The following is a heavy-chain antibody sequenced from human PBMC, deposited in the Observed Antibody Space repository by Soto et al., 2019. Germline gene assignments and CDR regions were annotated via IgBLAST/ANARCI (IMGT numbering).Heavy chain of an antibody. V-gene: IGHV4-38-2*01. CDR3: ARRGSRSSSALPSYDS. Sequence: XETLSLTCAVASYSISSGYYCDWIRQPPVKGLEWIGSIFHSGTPYYNPSLKSRLTISMDTSKTQFSLKLTSVTATDTAVYYCARRGSRSSSALPSYDSWGRGILVTVSS. CDR1: SYSISSGYY. CDR2: IFHSGTP. J-gene: IGHJ4*02. D-gene: IGHD3-22*01.